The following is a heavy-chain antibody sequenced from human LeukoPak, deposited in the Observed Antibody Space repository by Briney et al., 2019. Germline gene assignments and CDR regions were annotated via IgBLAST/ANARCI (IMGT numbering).Heavy chain of an antibody. CDR3: ARTVAVTGRPFDY. CDR2: IYYTGST. CDR1: GDFISRNGYY. D-gene: IGHD6-19*01. J-gene: IGHJ4*02. V-gene: IGHV4-39*01. Sequence: SETLSLTCSVSGDFISRNGYYWGWLRQPPGKGLEWLGIIYYTGSTYYNPSVKSRVIISVDTSKNQFSLKLSSVTAADTAVYYCARTVAVTGRPFDYWGRGTLVTGSS.